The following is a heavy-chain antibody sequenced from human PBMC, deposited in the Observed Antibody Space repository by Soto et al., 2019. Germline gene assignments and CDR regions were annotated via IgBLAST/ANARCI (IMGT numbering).Heavy chain of an antibody. CDR3: ARDLPKFMTTVTLDY. V-gene: IGHV3-30*04. CDR2: ISYDGRNK. J-gene: IGHJ4*02. Sequence: GGSLRLSCAASGFTFSSYAMHWVRQAPGKGLEWVAVISYDGRNKYYADSVKGRFTISRDNSKNTLYLQMNSLRAEDTAVYYCARDLPKFMTTVTLDYWGQGTLVTVSS. D-gene: IGHD4-17*01. CDR1: GFTFSSYA.